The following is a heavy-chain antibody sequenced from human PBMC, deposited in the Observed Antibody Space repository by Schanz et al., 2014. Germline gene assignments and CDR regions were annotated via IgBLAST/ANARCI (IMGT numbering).Heavy chain of an antibody. D-gene: IGHD5-12*01. Sequence: QVQLVQSGAEMKKPGASVKVSCKASGYTFTGYYMHWVRQAPGQGLEWMGWINPNSGTTNYAQKIQGCITMTRDTTISTAYMELSRLESDDTAVYYCARAFGGYDPAGALDYWGQGTLVTVSS. CDR3: ARAFGGYDPAGALDY. CDR1: GYTFTGYY. CDR2: INPNSGTT. J-gene: IGHJ4*02. V-gene: IGHV1-2*04.